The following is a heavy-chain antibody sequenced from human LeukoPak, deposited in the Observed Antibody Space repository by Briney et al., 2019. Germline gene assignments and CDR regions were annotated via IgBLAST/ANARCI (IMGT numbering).Heavy chain of an antibody. V-gene: IGHV3-23*01. CDR1: GFTFSSYA. CDR2: ISGSGGST. CDR3: AKDPRPIAVAGFDY. Sequence: GGSLRLSCAASGFTFSSYAMHWVRQAPGKGLEWVSAISGSGGSTYYADSVKGRFTISRDNSHNTLYLQMNSLRAEDTAVYYCAKDPRPIAVAGFDYWGQGTLVTVSS. D-gene: IGHD6-19*01. J-gene: IGHJ4*02.